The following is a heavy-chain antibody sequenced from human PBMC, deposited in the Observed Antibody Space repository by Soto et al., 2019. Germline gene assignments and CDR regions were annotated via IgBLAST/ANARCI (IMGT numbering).Heavy chain of an antibody. CDR3: ARDRVYGDSHAY. CDR1: GYTFTGYY. J-gene: IGHJ4*02. Sequence: ASVKVSCKASGYTFTGYYMHWVRQAPGQGLEWMGWINPNSGGTNYAQKFQGWVTMTTDTSTSTAYMELRSLRSDDTAVYYCARDRVYGDSHAYWGQGTLVTVSS. CDR2: INPNSGGT. V-gene: IGHV1-2*04. D-gene: IGHD4-17*01.